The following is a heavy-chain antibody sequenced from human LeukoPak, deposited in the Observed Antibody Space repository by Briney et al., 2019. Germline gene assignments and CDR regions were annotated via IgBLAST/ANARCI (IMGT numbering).Heavy chain of an antibody. CDR1: GFTFSSYA. V-gene: IGHV3-23*01. CDR2: ISGSGGST. J-gene: IGHJ4*02. CDR3: AKGPAYCSSTSCPGDY. D-gene: IGHD2-2*01. Sequence: PGGSLRLSCAASGFTFSSYARSWVRQAPGKGLEWVSAISGSGGSTYYADSVKGRFTISRDNSKNTLYLQMNTLRAEDTAVYYCAKGPAYCSSTSCPGDYWGQGTLVTVSS.